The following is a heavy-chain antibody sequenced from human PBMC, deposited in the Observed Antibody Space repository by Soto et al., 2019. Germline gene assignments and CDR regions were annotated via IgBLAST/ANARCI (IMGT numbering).Heavy chain of an antibody. Sequence: GGSLRLSCAASGFTFDDYAMHWVRQAPGKGLERVSGISWNSGSIGYADSVKGRFTISRDNAKNSLYLQMNSLRAEDTALYYFAKDRQWLVLWGAFDIWGQGTMVTVSS. CDR1: GFTFDDYA. CDR3: AKDRQWLVLWGAFDI. CDR2: ISWNSGSI. J-gene: IGHJ3*02. V-gene: IGHV3-9*01. D-gene: IGHD6-19*01.